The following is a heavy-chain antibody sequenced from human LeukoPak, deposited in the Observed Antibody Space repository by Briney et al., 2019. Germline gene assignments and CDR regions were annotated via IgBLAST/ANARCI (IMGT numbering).Heavy chain of an antibody. CDR2: IGTGGDT. Sequence: GGSLRLSCAASGFTFSSYDMHWVRQATGKGLEWVSAIGTGGDTYYPGSVKGRFTISRENDKNSLYLQLNSLRAGDTAVYYCARGPYPYYFDYWGQGTLVTVSS. V-gene: IGHV3-13*01. J-gene: IGHJ4*02. D-gene: IGHD2-2*01. CDR1: GFTFSSYD. CDR3: ARGPYPYYFDY.